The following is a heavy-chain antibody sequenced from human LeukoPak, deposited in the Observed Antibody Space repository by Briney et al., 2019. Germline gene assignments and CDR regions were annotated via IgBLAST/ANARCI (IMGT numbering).Heavy chain of an antibody. D-gene: IGHD1-26*01. J-gene: IGHJ4*02. CDR1: EDAFTGYY. CDR2: IDPDNIGT. V-gene: IGHV1-2*02. Sequence: ASMKVSCKASEDAFTGYYIHWMRQAPGQGLEWMAGIDPDNIGTRYAQKFQGRVTLTRDTSINTAYMELNSLTSDDTAVYYCAREGPLGFDYWGQGTLVTVSS. CDR3: AREGPLGFDY.